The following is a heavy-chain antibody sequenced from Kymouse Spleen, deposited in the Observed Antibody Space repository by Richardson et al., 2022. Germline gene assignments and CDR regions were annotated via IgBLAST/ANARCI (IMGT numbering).Heavy chain of an antibody. V-gene: IGHV3-30*18. CDR1: GFTFSSYG. Sequence: QVQLVESGGGVVQPGRSLRLSCAASGFTFSSYGMHWVRQAPGKGLEWVAVISYDGSNKYYADSVKGRFTISRDNSKNTLYLQMNSLRAEDTAVYYCAKESKGYNWNNNWFDPWGQGTLVTVSS. CDR3: AKESKGYNWNNNWFDP. D-gene: IGHD1-20*01,IGHD1-7*01. J-gene: IGHJ5*02. CDR2: ISYDGSNK.